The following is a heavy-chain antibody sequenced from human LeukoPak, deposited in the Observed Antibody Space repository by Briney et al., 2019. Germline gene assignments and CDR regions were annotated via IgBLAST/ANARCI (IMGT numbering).Heavy chain of an antibody. CDR2: IASDGSST. CDR3: ARDAVDTANAV. Sequence: SLRLXXAASXFTFSSYWRNWGRKAPGKGGVCVSRIASDGSSTTYADSVKGRFSISRDNAKNTLYLQMNSLRVEDTAVYYCARDAVDTANAVWGQGTTVTVSS. J-gene: IGHJ6*02. CDR1: XFTFSSYW. D-gene: IGHD5-18*01. V-gene: IGHV3-74*01.